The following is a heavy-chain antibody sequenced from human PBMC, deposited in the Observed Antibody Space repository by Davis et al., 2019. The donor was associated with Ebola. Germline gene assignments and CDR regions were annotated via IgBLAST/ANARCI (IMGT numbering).Heavy chain of an antibody. D-gene: IGHD4-17*01. J-gene: IGHJ2*01. CDR2: ISSSSSTI. CDR3: ARDWSYGDLDWYFDL. Sequence: GESLKISCAASGFTFSSYSMNWVRQAPGKGLEWVSYISSSSSTIYYADSVKGRFTISRDNAKNSLYLQMNSLRAEDTAVYYCARDWSYGDLDWYFDLWGRGTLVTASS. V-gene: IGHV3-48*04. CDR1: GFTFSSYS.